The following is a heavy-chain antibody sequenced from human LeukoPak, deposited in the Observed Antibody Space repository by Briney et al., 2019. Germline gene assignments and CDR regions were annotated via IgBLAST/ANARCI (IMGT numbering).Heavy chain of an antibody. D-gene: IGHD5-12*01. CDR2: IYYSGST. CDR1: GGSISSSSYY. J-gene: IGHJ6*03. Sequence: SETLSLTCTVSGGSISSSSYYWGWIRQPPGKGLEWIGSIYYSGSTYYNPSLKSRVIISVDTSKNQFSLKLSSVTAADTAVYYCGRSGYDYYYYYYMDVWGKGTTVTVSS. CDR3: GRSGYDYYYYYYMDV. V-gene: IGHV4-39*07.